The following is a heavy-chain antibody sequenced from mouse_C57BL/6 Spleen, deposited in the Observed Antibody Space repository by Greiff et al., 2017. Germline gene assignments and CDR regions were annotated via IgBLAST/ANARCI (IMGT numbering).Heavy chain of an antibody. Sequence: QVQLQQPGAELVTPGASVKLSCKASGYTFTSYWMHWVKQRPGRGLEWIGRIDPNSGGTKYNEKFKSKATLTVDKPSSTAYMHLSSLTSEDSAVYYCARNYGSYWYFDVWGTGTTVTVSS. CDR3: ARNYGSYWYFDV. CDR2: IDPNSGGT. CDR1: GYTFTSYW. J-gene: IGHJ1*03. V-gene: IGHV1-72*01. D-gene: IGHD1-1*01.